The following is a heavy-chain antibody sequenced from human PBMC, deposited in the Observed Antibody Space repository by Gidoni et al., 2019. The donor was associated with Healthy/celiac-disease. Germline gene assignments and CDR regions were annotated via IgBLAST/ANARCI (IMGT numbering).Heavy chain of an antibody. V-gene: IGHV4-39*01. D-gene: IGHD6-19*01. CDR1: GGSISSSSYY. CDR2: IYYSGIT. Sequence: QLQLQESGPGLVKPSETLSLTCTVSGGSISSSSYYWGWIRQPPGKGLEWIGSIYYSGITYYNPSLKSRVTISVDTSKNQFSLKLSSVTAADTAVYYCARHLISSGWYAGDWGQGTLVTVSS. J-gene: IGHJ4*02. CDR3: ARHLISSGWYAGD.